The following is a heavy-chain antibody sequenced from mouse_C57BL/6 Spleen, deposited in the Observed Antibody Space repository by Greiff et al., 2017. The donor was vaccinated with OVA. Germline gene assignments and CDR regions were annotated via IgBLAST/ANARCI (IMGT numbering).Heavy chain of an antibody. V-gene: IGHV5-9-1*02. CDR1: GFTFSSYA. D-gene: IGHD2-5*01. Sequence: DVKLVESGEGLVKPGGSLKLSCAASGFTFSSYAMSWVRQTPEKRLEWVAYISSGGDYIYYADTVKGRFTISRDNARNTLYLQMSSLKSEDTAMYYCTRCIVTTRAYYAMDYWGQGTSVTVSS. J-gene: IGHJ4*01. CDR3: TRCIVTTRAYYAMDY. CDR2: ISSGGDYI.